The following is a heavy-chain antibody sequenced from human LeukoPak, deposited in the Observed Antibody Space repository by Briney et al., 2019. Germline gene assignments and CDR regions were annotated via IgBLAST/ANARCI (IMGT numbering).Heavy chain of an antibody. J-gene: IGHJ4*02. CDR1: GFTFSSYG. Sequence: PGGSLRLSCAASGFTFSSYGMHWVRQAPGKGLEWVANIKEDGSETYYAESVMGRFTISRDNAENSLFFQMTSLRGEDTAVYFCARRTTIFPRRYFFDYWGQGTLVTVSS. CDR2: IKEDGSET. V-gene: IGHV3-7*01. D-gene: IGHD3-3*01. CDR3: ARRTTIFPRRYFFDY.